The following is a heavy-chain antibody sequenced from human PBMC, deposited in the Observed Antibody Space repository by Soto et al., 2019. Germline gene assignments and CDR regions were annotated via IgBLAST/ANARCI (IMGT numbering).Heavy chain of an antibody. CDR3: ARGGGSGLDV. V-gene: IGHV1-3*01. CDR2: ISGGGGNT. CDR1: GYTFTSYL. D-gene: IGHD3-10*01. Sequence: QVQLVQSGAEVNKPGASVKVSCKASGYTFTSYLIHWVRQAPGQSLEWKGWISGGGGNTKYSQKFQDRVTFTRDTSASIAYMDLSSLRSEDTAVYYCARGGGSGLDVWGQGTTVSVSS. J-gene: IGHJ6*02.